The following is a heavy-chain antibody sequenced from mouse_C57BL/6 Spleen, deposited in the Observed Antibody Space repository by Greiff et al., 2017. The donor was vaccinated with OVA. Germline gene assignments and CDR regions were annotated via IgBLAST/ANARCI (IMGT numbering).Heavy chain of an antibody. CDR1: GYAFSSSW. V-gene: IGHV1-82*01. Sequence: VKLMESGPELVKPGASVKISCKASGYAFSSSWMNWVKQRPGKGLEWIGRIYPGDGDTNYNGKFKGKATLTADKSSSTAYMQLSSLTSEDSAVYFCARSELYAMDYWGQGTSVTVSS. CDR2: IYPGDGDT. J-gene: IGHJ4*01. CDR3: ARSELYAMDY.